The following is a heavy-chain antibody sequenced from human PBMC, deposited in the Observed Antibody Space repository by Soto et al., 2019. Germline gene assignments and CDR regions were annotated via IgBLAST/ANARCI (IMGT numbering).Heavy chain of an antibody. J-gene: IGHJ5*02. D-gene: IGHD6-6*01. CDR1: GYTFSSYY. CDR2: INPSGGST. CDR3: ARDGRSTREYCPVPFDP. V-gene: IGHV1-46*01. Sequence: SSVKVSCKASGYTFSSYYGHWVRQAHEKGLEWMGIINPSGGSTSYAQKFQGRVTMTRDTSTSTVYMELSSLRSEDTAVYYCARDGRSTREYCPVPFDPWGQGTRVTVSS.